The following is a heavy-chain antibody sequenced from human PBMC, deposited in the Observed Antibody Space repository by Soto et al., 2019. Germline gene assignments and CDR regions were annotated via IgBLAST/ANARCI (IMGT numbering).Heavy chain of an antibody. CDR2: ISYDGSNK. V-gene: IGHV3-30*18. D-gene: IGHD3-22*01. Sequence: PGGSLRLSCAASGFTFSSYGMHWVRQAPGKGLEWVAVISYDGSNKYYADSVKGRFTISRDNSKNTLYLQMNSLRAEDTAVYYCAKDGNDYDSSGYQGFDPWGQGTLVTVSS. CDR1: GFTFSSYG. CDR3: AKDGNDYDSSGYQGFDP. J-gene: IGHJ5*02.